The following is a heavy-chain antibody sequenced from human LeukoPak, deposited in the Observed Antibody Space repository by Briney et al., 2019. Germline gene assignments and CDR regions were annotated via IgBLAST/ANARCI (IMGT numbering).Heavy chain of an antibody. Sequence: GRSLRLSCAASGFTFDDYAMHWVRQSPGKGLEWVSGITWNSGSVGYADSVKGRFTISRDNAKNSLYLQMNSLTTEDTALYYCAKKKYKYNSGFDAFDIWGQGTMVTVSS. CDR1: GFTFDDYA. CDR2: ITWNSGSV. D-gene: IGHD5-12*01. J-gene: IGHJ3*02. V-gene: IGHV3-9*01. CDR3: AKKKYKYNSGFDAFDI.